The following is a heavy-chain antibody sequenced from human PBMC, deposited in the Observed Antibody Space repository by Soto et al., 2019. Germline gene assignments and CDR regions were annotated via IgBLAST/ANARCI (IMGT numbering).Heavy chain of an antibody. J-gene: IGHJ6*02. V-gene: IGHV1-2*04. Sequence: ASVKVSCKASGYSFTDYHIHWVRQAPGQGLEWLGRINPKSGGTSTAQKFQGWVTMPTDTSISTASMELTRLTSDDTAIYYCARGDSTDCSNGVCSFFYNHDMDVWGQGTTVTVSS. CDR2: INPKSGGT. CDR3: ARGDSTDCSNGVCSFFYNHDMDV. D-gene: IGHD2-8*01. CDR1: GYSFTDYH.